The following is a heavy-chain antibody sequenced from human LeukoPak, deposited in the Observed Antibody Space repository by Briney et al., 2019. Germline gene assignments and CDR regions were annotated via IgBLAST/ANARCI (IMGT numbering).Heavy chain of an antibody. CDR3: ARSIAVAGTTSALYYGMDV. CDR2: ISSNGGST. Sequence: PGGSLRLSCAASGFTFSSYAMHWVRQAPGKGLEYVSAISSNGGSTYYANSVKGRFTISRDNSKNTLYLQMGSLRAEDMAVYYCARSIAVAGTTSALYYGMDVWGQGTTVTVSS. V-gene: IGHV3-64*01. D-gene: IGHD6-19*01. CDR1: GFTFSSYA. J-gene: IGHJ6*02.